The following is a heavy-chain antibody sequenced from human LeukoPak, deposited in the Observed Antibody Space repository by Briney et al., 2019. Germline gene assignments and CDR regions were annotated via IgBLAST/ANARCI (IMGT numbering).Heavy chain of an antibody. Sequence: PSETLSLTCAVSGGSLSGYYWSWVRQPPGKGVEGIGEINDGGDTNYNPSLKSRVTMSVDTSQNHFSLEVRSMTAADTAVYYCARGLGWKVATMGLFFMDVWGEGTTVTVSS. V-gene: IGHV4-34*01. CDR1: GGSLSGYY. D-gene: IGHD5-24*01. J-gene: IGHJ6*03. CDR2: INDGGDT. CDR3: ARGLGWKVATMGLFFMDV.